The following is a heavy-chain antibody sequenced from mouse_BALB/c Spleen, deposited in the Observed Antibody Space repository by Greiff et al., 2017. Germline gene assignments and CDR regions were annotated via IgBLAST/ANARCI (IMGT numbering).Heavy chain of an antibody. V-gene: IGHV1S81*02. J-gene: IGHJ4*01. CDR3: TRDGNYVGYAMDY. Sequence: QVQLQQPGAELVKPGASVKLSCKASGYTFTSYYMYWVKQRPGQGLEWIGGINPSNGGTNFNEKFKSKATLTVDKSSSTAYMQLSSLTSEASAVYYCTRDGNYVGYAMDYWGQGTSVTVSA. D-gene: IGHD2-1*01. CDR1: GYTFTSYY. CDR2: INPSNGGT.